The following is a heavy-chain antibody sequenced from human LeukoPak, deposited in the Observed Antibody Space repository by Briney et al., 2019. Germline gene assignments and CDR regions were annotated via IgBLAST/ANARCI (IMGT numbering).Heavy chain of an antibody. CDR2: INHSGST. CDR3: ARTQIYYYGSGSRNWFDP. CDR1: GGSFSGYY. V-gene: IGHV4-34*01. D-gene: IGHD3-10*01. Sequence: SETLSLTCAVYGGSFSGYYWSWIRQPPGKGLEWIGEINHSGSTNYNPSLKSRVTISADTSKNQFSLKLSSVTAADTAVYYCARTQIYYYGSGSRNWFDPWGQGTLVTVSS. J-gene: IGHJ5*02.